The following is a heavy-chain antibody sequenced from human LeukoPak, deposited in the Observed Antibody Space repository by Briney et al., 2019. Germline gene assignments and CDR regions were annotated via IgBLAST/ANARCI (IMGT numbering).Heavy chain of an antibody. D-gene: IGHD6-19*01. CDR2: ISSSGSTI. V-gene: IGHV3-48*03. Sequence: GGSLRLSCAASGFTFSSYEMNWVRQAPGKGLEWVSYISSSGSTIYYADSVKGRFTISRDNAKNSLYLQMNSLRAEDTAVYYCASTPTYSSGWSYYYYYMDVWGKGTTVTISS. CDR1: GFTFSSYE. J-gene: IGHJ6*03. CDR3: ASTPTYSSGWSYYYYYMDV.